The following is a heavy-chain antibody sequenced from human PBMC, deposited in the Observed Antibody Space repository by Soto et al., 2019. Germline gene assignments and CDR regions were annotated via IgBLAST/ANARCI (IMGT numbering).Heavy chain of an antibody. CDR1: GGSISSSSYY. D-gene: IGHD6-13*01. Sequence: QLQLQESGPGLVKPSETLSLTCTVSGGSISSSSYYWGWIRQPPGKGLEWMGSIDYSGRNYYNTTRKSRVTISIDTSKNQFSLKLSSVTDADTSVYYCARQAAAGPKDFDYWGQGTLVTVSS. CDR3: ARQAAAGPKDFDY. CDR2: IDYSGRN. V-gene: IGHV4-39*01. J-gene: IGHJ4*02.